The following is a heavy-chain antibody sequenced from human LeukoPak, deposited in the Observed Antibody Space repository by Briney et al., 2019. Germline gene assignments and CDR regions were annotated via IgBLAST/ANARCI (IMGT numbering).Heavy chain of an antibody. CDR2: IKQDGSEK. D-gene: IGHD6-6*01. CDR3: ARDLPTGSDYFDY. Sequence: PGGSLRLSFAASGFTFSTYWMSWVRQAPGKGLEWVANIKQDGSEKYYVDSVKGRFTISRDNAKNSLYLQMSSLRADDTAVYYCARDLPTGSDYFDYWGQGTLVTVSS. V-gene: IGHV3-7*01. CDR1: GFTFSTYW. J-gene: IGHJ4*02.